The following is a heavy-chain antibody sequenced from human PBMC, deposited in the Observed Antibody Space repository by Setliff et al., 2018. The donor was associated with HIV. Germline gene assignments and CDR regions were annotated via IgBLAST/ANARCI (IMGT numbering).Heavy chain of an antibody. CDR3: ARSMSGWSVDY. Sequence: GESLKISCVASGFTFSNYPMKWIRQAPGKGLECVSYITSSSDTTYYGDSVQGRFTTSRDNAKNSLYLQMNSLRADDTAVYYCARSMSGWSVDYWGQGIQVTVS. V-gene: IGHV3-48*01. D-gene: IGHD6-19*01. J-gene: IGHJ4*02. CDR2: ITSSSDTT. CDR1: GFTFSNYP.